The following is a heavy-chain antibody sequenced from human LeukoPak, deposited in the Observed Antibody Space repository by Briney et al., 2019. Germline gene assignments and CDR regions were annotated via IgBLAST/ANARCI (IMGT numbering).Heavy chain of an antibody. D-gene: IGHD3-22*01. Sequence: GGSLRLSCAASGFTFSSYDMHWVRQAPGKGLEWVAVIWYDGSNKYYADSVKGRFTISRDNSKNTLYLQMNSLRAEDTAVYYCAKGTVIVVLDAYWGQGTLVTVSS. V-gene: IGHV3-33*06. CDR3: AKGTVIVVLDAY. J-gene: IGHJ4*02. CDR1: GFTFSSYD. CDR2: IWYDGSNK.